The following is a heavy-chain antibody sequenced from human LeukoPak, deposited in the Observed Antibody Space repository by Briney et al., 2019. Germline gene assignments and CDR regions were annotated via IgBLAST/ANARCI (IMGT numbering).Heavy chain of an antibody. CDR3: TRNTAYEILTGYYPSIDY. CDR1: GYTFTGYY. CDR2: INPNSGGT. V-gene: IGHV1-2*02. D-gene: IGHD3-9*01. J-gene: IGHJ4*02. Sequence: GASVKVSCKASGYTFTGYYMHWVRQAPGQGLEWMGWINPNSGGTNSEQKFQGGVTMTRDTSISTAYMELSRLRSDDTAVYFCTRNTAYEILTGYYPSIDYWGQGTLVTVSS.